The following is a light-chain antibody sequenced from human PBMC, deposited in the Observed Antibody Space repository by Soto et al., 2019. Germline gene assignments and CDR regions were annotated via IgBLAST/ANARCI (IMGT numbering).Light chain of an antibody. CDR1: QDINNY. V-gene: IGKV1-33*01. CDR3: QRYDTCRSLT. Sequence: DIQMTQSQSSLSASVGDRVTITCQASQDINNYLNWYQQKPGKAPKLLIYVASYLETGVPSRFSRWGSETDITFTISRLQSQDIAAHYCQRYDTCRSLTLGGGTKGDIK. J-gene: IGKJ4*01. CDR2: VAS.